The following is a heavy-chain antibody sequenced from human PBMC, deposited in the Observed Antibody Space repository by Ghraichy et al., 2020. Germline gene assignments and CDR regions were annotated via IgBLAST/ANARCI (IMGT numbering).Heavy chain of an antibody. CDR2: INAGNGNT. CDR1: GYTFTSYA. Sequence: ASVKVSCKASGYTFTSYAMHWVRQAPGQRLEWMGWINAGNGNTKYSQKFQGRVTITRDTSASTAYMELSSLRSEDTAVYYCARRRSGFSVLRFLEWKNDAFDIWGQGTMVTVSS. D-gene: IGHD3-3*01. J-gene: IGHJ3*02. CDR3: ARRRSGFSVLRFLEWKNDAFDI. V-gene: IGHV1-3*01.